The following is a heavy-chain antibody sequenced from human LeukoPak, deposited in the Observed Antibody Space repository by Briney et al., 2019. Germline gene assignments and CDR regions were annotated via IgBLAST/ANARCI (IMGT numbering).Heavy chain of an antibody. V-gene: IGHV3-30*02. CDR1: GFTFSSYG. CDR3: AKDRGTYYDILTGFDY. Sequence: GGSLRLSCAASGFTFSSYGMHWVRQAPGKGLEWVAFIRYDGSNKYYADSVKGRFTISRDNSKNTLYLQMNSLRAEDTAVYYCAKDRGTYYDILTGFDYWGQGTLVTVSS. D-gene: IGHD3-9*01. J-gene: IGHJ4*02. CDR2: IRYDGSNK.